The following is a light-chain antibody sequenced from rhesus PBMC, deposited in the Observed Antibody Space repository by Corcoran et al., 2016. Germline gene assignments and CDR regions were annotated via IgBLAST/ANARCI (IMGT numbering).Light chain of an antibody. V-gene: IGKV3-42*03. J-gene: IGKJ4*01. Sequence: EIVLTQSPATLSLSPGERVALSCRATQSVSNNLAWYQQKPGQAPRVLICGASNRATDIPDRFSGSGSGTDFTLTISSLEPEDFALYYCQQYSDWPLTFGGGTKVEIK. CDR1: QSVSNN. CDR3: QQYSDWPLT. CDR2: GAS.